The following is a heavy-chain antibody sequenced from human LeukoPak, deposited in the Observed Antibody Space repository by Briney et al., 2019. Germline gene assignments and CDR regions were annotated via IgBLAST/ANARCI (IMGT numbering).Heavy chain of an antibody. J-gene: IGHJ4*02. CDR1: GFTFSNYW. CDR2: IKVDGSEK. CDR3: GRKTGVTGEAFDC. D-gene: IGHD7-27*01. Sequence: PGGSLRLSCAASGFTFSNYWMSWVRQAPGKGLEWVANIKVDGSEKYYLDSVKGRFTISRDNAKNSVYLQMNSLRTEDTAVYYCGRKTGVTGEAFDCWGQGTLVTVSS. V-gene: IGHV3-7*03.